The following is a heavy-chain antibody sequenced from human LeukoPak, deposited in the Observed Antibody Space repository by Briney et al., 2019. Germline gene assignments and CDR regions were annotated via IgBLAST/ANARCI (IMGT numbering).Heavy chain of an antibody. CDR1: GASISSNDYY. D-gene: IGHD3-10*01. CDR3: ARDRSREGTYGSGSYFPGWFDP. V-gene: IGHV4-39*07. CDR2: FYYGGST. J-gene: IGHJ5*02. Sequence: SETLSLTCTVSGASISSNDYYWGWIRQPPGKGLEWIGHFYYGGSTYYNPSLKSRVTISVDTSKNQFSVKLTSVTAADTAVYYCARDRSREGTYGSGSYFPGWFDPWGQGTLVTVSS.